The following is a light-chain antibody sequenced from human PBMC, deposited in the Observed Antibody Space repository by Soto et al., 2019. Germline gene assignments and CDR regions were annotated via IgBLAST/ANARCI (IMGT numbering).Light chain of an antibody. CDR2: GNS. CDR1: SSNIGAGYD. V-gene: IGLV1-40*01. Sequence: QSVLTQPPSVSGAPGQRVTISCTGSSSNIGAGYDVHWYQQLPGTAPKLLIYGNSNRPSGVPDRFSGSKSGTSASLXITGLQAEDEADYYCQSYDSSLSVYVVFGGGTKVTVL. CDR3: QSYDSSLSVYVV. J-gene: IGLJ2*01.